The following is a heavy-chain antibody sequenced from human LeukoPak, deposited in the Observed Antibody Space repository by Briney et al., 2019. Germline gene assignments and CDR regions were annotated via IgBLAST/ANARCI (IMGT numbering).Heavy chain of an antibody. D-gene: IGHD3-22*01. CDR2: INHSGST. Sequence: SETLPLTCAVYGGSFSGYYWSWIRPPPGKGLAWIGEINHSGSTNYNPSLKSRITISVDTSKNQFSLKLSSVTAADTAVYYCASRVRDSSGYYLGFDYWGQGTLVTVSS. CDR1: GGSFSGYY. J-gene: IGHJ4*02. V-gene: IGHV4-34*01. CDR3: ASRVRDSSGYYLGFDY.